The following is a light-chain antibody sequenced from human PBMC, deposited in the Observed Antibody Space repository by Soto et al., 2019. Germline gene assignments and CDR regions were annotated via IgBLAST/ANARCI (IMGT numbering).Light chain of an antibody. Sequence: EIVLTRSPAPLSLSPGKRATLSSRASQGVSGTYLAWYQHRPGQAPRLLIYGASSRATGIPDRFSGSGSGTDFTLTISRLEPEDFAVYYCQQYGTSPRTFGQGTKVDIK. CDR3: QQYGTSPRT. V-gene: IGKV3-20*01. CDR1: QGVSGTY. J-gene: IGKJ1*01. CDR2: GAS.